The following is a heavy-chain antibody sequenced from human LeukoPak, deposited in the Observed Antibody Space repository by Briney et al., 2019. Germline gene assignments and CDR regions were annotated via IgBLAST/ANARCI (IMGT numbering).Heavy chain of an antibody. D-gene: IGHD3-22*01. CDR3: ASRARRGSGYYFVGYFQH. V-gene: IGHV4-34*01. Sequence: SQTLSLTCAVYGGSFSGYYWSWIRKPPGKGLEWIGEINHSGSTNYNPSLKSRVTISVDTSKNQFSLKLSSVTAADTAVYYCASRARRGSGYYFVGYFQHWGQGTLVTVSS. J-gene: IGHJ1*01. CDR2: INHSGST. CDR1: GGSFSGYY.